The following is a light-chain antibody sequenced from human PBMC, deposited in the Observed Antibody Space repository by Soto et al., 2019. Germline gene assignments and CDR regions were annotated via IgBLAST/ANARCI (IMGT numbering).Light chain of an antibody. CDR2: GAS. CDR3: QQYGSSPWT. J-gene: IGKJ1*01. V-gene: IGKV3-20*01. CDR1: QSVSSSF. Sequence: EIVLTQSPGTLSLSPGESATLSCRASQSVSSSFFAWYQQKPGQAPRLLIYGASSRATGIPDRFSGSGSGTDFTLTISGLEPEDFAVYYCQQYGSSPWTFGQGTKVEIK.